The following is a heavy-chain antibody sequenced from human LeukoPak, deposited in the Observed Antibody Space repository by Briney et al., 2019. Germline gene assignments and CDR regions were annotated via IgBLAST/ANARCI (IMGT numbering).Heavy chain of an antibody. J-gene: IGHJ5*02. CDR1: GGSFSGYY. D-gene: IGHD6-19*01. CDR2: IYYSGST. Sequence: SETLSLTCAVYGGSFSGYYWSWIRQHPGKGLEWIGYIYYSGSTYYNPSLKSRVTISVDTSKNQFSLKLSSVTAADTAVYYCARDLSGIAVAGTWFDPWGQGTLVTVSS. CDR3: ARDLSGIAVAGTWFDP. V-gene: IGHV4-31*11.